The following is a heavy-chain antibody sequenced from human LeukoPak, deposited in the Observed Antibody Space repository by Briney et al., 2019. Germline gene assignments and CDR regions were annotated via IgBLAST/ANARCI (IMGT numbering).Heavy chain of an antibody. CDR2: INSDGSAT. CDR3: ASDSPYYGMDV. V-gene: IGHV3-74*01. Sequence: GGSLRLSCAASGFPFSSYWLHWVRQVPGKGLLWVSRINSDGSATIYADSVRGRFTISRDNAKNTLYLQMSGLRVEDTAVYHCASDSPYYGMDVWGQGTTVTVSS. CDR1: GFPFSSYW. J-gene: IGHJ6*02.